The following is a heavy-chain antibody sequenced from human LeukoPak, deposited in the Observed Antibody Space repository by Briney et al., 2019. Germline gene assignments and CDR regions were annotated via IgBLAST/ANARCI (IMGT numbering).Heavy chain of an antibody. D-gene: IGHD2-2*01. CDR3: AREVVVVPAAIYLFDY. CDR2: ISYDGSNK. CDR1: GFTFSSYA. V-gene: IGHV3-30-3*01. Sequence: GGSLRLSCAASGFTFSSYAMHWVRQAPRKGLEWVAVISYDGSNKYYADSVKGRFTISRDNSKNTLYLQMNSLRAEDTAVYYCAREVVVVPAAIYLFDYWGQGTLVTVSS. J-gene: IGHJ4*02.